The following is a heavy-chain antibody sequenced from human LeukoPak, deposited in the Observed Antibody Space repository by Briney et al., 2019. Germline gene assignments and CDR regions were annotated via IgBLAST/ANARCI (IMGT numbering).Heavy chain of an antibody. V-gene: IGHV4-39*07. J-gene: IGHJ6*02. CDR2: IYHSGST. Sequence: PSETLSLTCTVSGGSISSSSYYWGWIRQPPGKGLEWIGSIYHSGSTNYNPSLKSRVTISVDTSKNQFSLKLSSVTAADTAVYYCAREGGLYYYGSGSYSQEYYYGMDVWGQGTTVTVSS. CDR1: GGSISSSSYY. CDR3: AREGGLYYYGSGSYSQEYYYGMDV. D-gene: IGHD3-10*01.